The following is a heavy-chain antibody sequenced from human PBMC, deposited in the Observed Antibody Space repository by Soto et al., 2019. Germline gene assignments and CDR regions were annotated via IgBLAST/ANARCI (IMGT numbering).Heavy chain of an antibody. CDR3: ARVVRDYPSGFPTNNWLEP. D-gene: IGHD3-3*01. J-gene: IGHJ5*02. CDR2: IHDSGST. V-gene: IGHV4-59*01. Sequence: TSETRDLTWTVSGGSISCFCWTGIRQPPGKGLAWIGYIHDSGSTNYNPALESRVSISVDTSKNELSLKLSSVTAADTAMYYCARVVRDYPSGFPTNNWLEPWGQGTLVTDS. CDR1: GGSISCFC.